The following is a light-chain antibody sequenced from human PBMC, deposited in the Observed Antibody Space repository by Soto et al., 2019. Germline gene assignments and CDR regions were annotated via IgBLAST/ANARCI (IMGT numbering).Light chain of an antibody. CDR3: HQSGSSPFT. V-gene: IGKV3-20*01. CDR1: QSVSSSK. Sequence: EIVLTQAPGTLSLSPGERATLSCRASQSVSSSKLAWYQQKPGQAPRLLIYGASSRATRIPDRFSGSGSGIDVTLTSTRLEPEDFAVYFCHQSGSSPFTFGPGNKVDSK. J-gene: IGKJ3*01. CDR2: GAS.